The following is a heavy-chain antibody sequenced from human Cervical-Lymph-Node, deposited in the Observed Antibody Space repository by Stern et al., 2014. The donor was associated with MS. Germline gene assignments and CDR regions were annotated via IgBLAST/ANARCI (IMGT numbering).Heavy chain of an antibody. D-gene: IGHD3-10*01. CDR3: ARAGITMVRGVIPDWYFDL. V-gene: IGHV1-69*17. Sequence: QMQLVESGAEVKKPGSSVKVSCKASGGTFSSYAISWVRQAPGQGLEWMGGIIPIFGIANYAQKFQGRVTITADKSTSTAYMELSSLRSEDAAVYYCARAGITMVRGVIPDWYFDLWGRGTLVTVSS. CDR2: IIPIFGIA. J-gene: IGHJ2*01. CDR1: GGTFSSYA.